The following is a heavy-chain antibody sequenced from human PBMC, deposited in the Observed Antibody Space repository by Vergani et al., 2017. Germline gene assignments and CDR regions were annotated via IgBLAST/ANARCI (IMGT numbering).Heavy chain of an antibody. V-gene: IGHV3-21*01. CDR1: GFTFSSYS. J-gene: IGHJ3*02. CDR3: ARDTPYDDFWSGYWNAFDI. CDR2: ISSSSSYI. D-gene: IGHD3-3*01. Sequence: EVQLVESGGGLVKPGGSLRLSCAASGFTFSSYSMNWVRQAPGKGLEWVSSISSSSSYIYYADSVKGRFTISRDNAKNSLYLQMNSLRAEDTAVYYCARDTPYDDFWSGYWNAFDIWGQGTMVTVSS.